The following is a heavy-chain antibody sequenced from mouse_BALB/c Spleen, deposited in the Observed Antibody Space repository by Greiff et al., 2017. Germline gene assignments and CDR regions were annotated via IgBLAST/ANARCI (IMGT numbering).Heavy chain of an antibody. V-gene: IGHV3-6*02. CDR2: ISYDGSN. D-gene: IGHD2-1*01. CDR3: ARVVTTRGFYFDY. CDR1: GYSITSGYY. J-gene: IGHJ2*01. Sequence: DVQLQESGPGLVKPSQSLSLTCSVTGYSITSGYYWNWIRQFPGNKLEWMGYISYDGSNNYNPSLKNRISITRDTSKNQFFLKLNSVTTEDTATCYCARVVTTRGFYFDYWGQGTTLTVSS.